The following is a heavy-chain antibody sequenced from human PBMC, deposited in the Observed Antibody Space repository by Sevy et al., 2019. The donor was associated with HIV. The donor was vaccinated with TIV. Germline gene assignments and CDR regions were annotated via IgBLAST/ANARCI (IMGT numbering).Heavy chain of an antibody. Sequence: SETLSLTCTVSGGSISSGGYYWSWIRQHPGKGLEWIGYIYYSGSTYYNPSLKSRVTISVDTSKNQFSLKLSSVTAADTAVYYCASRGYSYDKEAAFDYWGQGTLVTVPS. CDR2: IYYSGST. CDR1: GGSISSGGYY. J-gene: IGHJ4*02. CDR3: ASRGYSYDKEAAFDY. D-gene: IGHD5-18*01. V-gene: IGHV4-31*03.